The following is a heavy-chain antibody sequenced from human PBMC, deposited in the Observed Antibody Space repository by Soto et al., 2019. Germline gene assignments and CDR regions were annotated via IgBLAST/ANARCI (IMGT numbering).Heavy chain of an antibody. D-gene: IGHD3-3*01. Sequence: SETVSLTCTVSGGSISSSSYYWGWIRQPPGKGLEWIGSIYYSGSTYYNPSLKSRVTISVDTSKNQFSLKLSSVTAADTAVYYCAGYYTIFGVVRLDYWGQGTLVTVSS. CDR1: GGSISSSSYY. CDR2: IYYSGST. J-gene: IGHJ4*02. V-gene: IGHV4-39*01. CDR3: AGYYTIFGVVRLDY.